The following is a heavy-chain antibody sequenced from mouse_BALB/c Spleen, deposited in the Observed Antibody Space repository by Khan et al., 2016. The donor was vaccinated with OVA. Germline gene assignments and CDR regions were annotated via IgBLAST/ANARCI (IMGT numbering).Heavy chain of an antibody. Sequence: EVQLQESGPSLMKPSQTLSLTCSVTGDSITSGYWNWIRKFPGNKLEYMGYIIYTGYTYCNPSLQSRISITRHTSKNQYYLQLNSVTDEDTATYYCARSTYRYAFVYWGQGTLVTVSA. J-gene: IGHJ3*01. V-gene: IGHV3-8*02. CDR1: GDSITSGY. CDR2: IIYTGYT. D-gene: IGHD2-12*01. CDR3: ARSTYRYAFVY.